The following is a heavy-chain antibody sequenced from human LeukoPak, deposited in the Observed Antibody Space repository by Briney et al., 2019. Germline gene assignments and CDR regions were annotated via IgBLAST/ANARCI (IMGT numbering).Heavy chain of an antibody. CDR1: GGSISSSSYY. Sequence: PSETLSLTCTVSGGSISSSSYYWGWIRQPPGKGLEWIGSIYYSGSTYYTPSLKSRVTISVDTSKNQFSLKLSSVTAADTAVYYCARHLTEYSSGWYTVDYWGQGTLVTVSS. V-gene: IGHV4-39*01. J-gene: IGHJ4*02. CDR2: IYYSGST. D-gene: IGHD6-19*01. CDR3: ARHLTEYSSGWYTVDY.